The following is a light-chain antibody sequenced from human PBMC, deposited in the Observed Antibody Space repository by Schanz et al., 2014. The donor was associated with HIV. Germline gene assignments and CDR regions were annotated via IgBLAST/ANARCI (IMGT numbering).Light chain of an antibody. J-gene: IGLJ2*01. CDR3: SSYTSSSTVV. CDR1: SSNMGTGFD. V-gene: IGLV1-40*01. Sequence: QSVLTQPPSVSGAPGQRVTISCTGSSSNMGTGFDVHWYQLLPGTAPKVLIFANTHRPSGVPDRFSGSKSGNTASLTISGLQAEDEADYSCSSYTSSSTVVFVGGTKLTVL. CDR2: ANT.